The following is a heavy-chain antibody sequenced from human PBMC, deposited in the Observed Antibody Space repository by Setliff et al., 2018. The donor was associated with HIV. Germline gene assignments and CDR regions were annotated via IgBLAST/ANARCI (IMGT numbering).Heavy chain of an antibody. CDR1: GGSISGGSYY. J-gene: IGHJ4*02. CDR3: ARVDYGANAGSYN. CDR2: IYTSGST. Sequence: PSETLSLTCTVSGGSISGGSYYWSWIRQPAGKGLEWIGHIYTSGSTNYNPSLKSPVTISVDTSKNQFSLKLSSVTAADTAVYYCARVDYGANAGSYNWGQGTLVTVSS. V-gene: IGHV4-61*09. D-gene: IGHD4-17*01.